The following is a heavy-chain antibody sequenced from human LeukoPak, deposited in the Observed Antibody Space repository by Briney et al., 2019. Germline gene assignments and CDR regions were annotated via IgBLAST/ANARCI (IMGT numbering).Heavy chain of an antibody. D-gene: IGHD3-22*01. V-gene: IGHV4-61*01. CDR3: ARAGTDYYDSIPYYFDY. J-gene: IGHJ4*02. Sequence: PSETPSLTCTVSGGSISSGSYYWRWIRQPPGKGLEWIGYIYYSGSTNYNPSLKSRVTISVDTSKNQFSLKLSSVTAADTAVYYCARAGTDYYDSIPYYFDYWGQGTLVTVSS. CDR1: GGSISSGSYY. CDR2: IYYSGST.